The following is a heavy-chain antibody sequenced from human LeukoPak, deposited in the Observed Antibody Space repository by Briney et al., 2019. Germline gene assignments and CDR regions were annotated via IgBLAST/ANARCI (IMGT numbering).Heavy chain of an antibody. CDR2: ISYDGSNK. CDR3: ARDPLGTRPGFDY. V-gene: IGHV3-30*04. J-gene: IGHJ4*02. CDR1: GFTFGSYA. D-gene: IGHD1-1*01. Sequence: GGSLRLSCAASGFTFGSYAMHWVRQAPGKGLEWVAVISYDGSNKYYADSVKGRFTISRDNSKNTLYLQMNSLRAEDTAVYYCARDPLGTRPGFDYWGQGTLVTVSS.